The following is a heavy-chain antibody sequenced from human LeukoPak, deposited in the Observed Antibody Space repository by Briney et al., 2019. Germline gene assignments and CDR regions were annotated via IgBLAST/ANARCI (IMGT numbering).Heavy chain of an antibody. D-gene: IGHD2-2*01. CDR2: ISNVGGSK. CDR1: GFTFSDYG. V-gene: IGHV3-30-3*01. J-gene: IGHJ4*02. CDR3: ARDLSTGPADYCFDS. Sequence: GGSLRLSCAASGFTFSDYGIHWVRQAPGKGLGWVSVISNVGGSKHYADSVKGRFTISRDNSKNTLLLQMNSLRPEDTAVYYCARDLSTGPADYCFDSWGQGTLVTVSS.